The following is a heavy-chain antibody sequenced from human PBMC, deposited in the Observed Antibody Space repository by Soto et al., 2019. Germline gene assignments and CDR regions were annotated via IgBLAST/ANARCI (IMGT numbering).Heavy chain of an antibody. CDR2: VSGSGGRT. J-gene: IGHJ4*02. CDR3: AREPRLLIWFGELHD. D-gene: IGHD3-10*01. Sequence: GGSLRLSCAASGFTFGSYAMNWVRQAPGKGLEWVSSVSGSGGRTYYADSVKGRFTISRDNSRNTLYLQMDSLRAADTAVYYCAREPRLLIWFGELHDWGRGTLVTVSS. CDR1: GFTFGSYA. V-gene: IGHV3-23*01.